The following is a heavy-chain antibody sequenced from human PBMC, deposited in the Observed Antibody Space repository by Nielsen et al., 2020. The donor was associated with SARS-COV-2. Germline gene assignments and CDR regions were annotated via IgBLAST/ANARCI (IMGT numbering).Heavy chain of an antibody. D-gene: IGHD3-10*01. CDR3: ARGGAFGEIGS. Sequence: GESLKISCAASGFTVSSNYMSWVRQAPGKGLEWLSYIYNDGRRTFYADSVKGRFTISRDNSKNTLFLQMDTLRVEDTAVYYCARGGAFGEIGSWGQGTLVIVSS. CDR1: GFTVSSNY. CDR2: IYNDGRRT. V-gene: IGHV3-23*03. J-gene: IGHJ5*02.